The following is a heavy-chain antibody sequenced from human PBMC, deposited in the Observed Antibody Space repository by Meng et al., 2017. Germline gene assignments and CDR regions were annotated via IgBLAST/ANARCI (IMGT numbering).Heavy chain of an antibody. CDR3: ARDEDISAAGKLFGDY. J-gene: IGHJ4*02. Sequence: QVELVQAGPEVKKPGASAKLSCKPSGYTFAAYWIHWLRQAPGQGLEWMGRIDPNNDHTQYAQNFQGRVTMTSDTSISTVYMELNGLRSDDTAVYYCARDEDISAAGKLFGDYWGQGTLVTVSS. D-gene: IGHD6-13*01. CDR1: GYTFAAYW. V-gene: IGHV1-2*06. CDR2: IDPNNDHT.